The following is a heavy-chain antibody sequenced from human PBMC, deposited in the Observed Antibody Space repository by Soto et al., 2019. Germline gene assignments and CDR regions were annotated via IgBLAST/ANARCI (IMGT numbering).Heavy chain of an antibody. CDR3: ARVPLRYSSSHNFDS. J-gene: IGHJ4*02. D-gene: IGHD6-19*01. CDR2: IYNNETF. V-gene: IGHV4-61*01. Sequence: PXEALSLTCSVSGSSGSSGSFYWSWIRQPPGKGLEWIGFIYNNETFNYNPSLKSRVTLSVDTSKHQFSLKLSSVTAADTAVYYCARVPLRYSSSHNFDSWGQGALVTVSS. CDR1: GSSGSSGSFY.